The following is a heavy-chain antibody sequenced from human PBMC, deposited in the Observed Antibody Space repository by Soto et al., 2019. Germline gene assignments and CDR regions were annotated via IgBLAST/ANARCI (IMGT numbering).Heavy chain of an antibody. V-gene: IGHV5-51*01. CDR3: ARHRENWNYTWSAFYMDV. CDR2: IYPGDSDT. J-gene: IGHJ6*03. D-gene: IGHD1-7*01. CDR1: GYSFTSYW. Sequence: EVQLVQSGAEVKKPGESLKISCKGSGYSFTSYWIGWVRQMPGKGLEWMGIIYPGDSDTRYSPSFQGQVTISADKSISTAYLQWSSLKASDTAMYYCARHRENWNYTWSAFYMDVWGKGTTVTVSS.